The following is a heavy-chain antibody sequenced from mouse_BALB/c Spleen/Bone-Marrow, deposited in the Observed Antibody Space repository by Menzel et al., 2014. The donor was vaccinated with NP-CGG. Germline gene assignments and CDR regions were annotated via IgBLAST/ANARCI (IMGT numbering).Heavy chain of an antibody. CDR1: GFTFSSFG. J-gene: IGHJ2*01. D-gene: IGHD4-1*01. V-gene: IGHV5-17*02. Sequence: EVKLVESGGGLVQPGGSRKLSCAASGFTFSSFGMHWVRQAPEKGLEWVAYISSGSSTIFYADTVKGRFTVPRDNPKNTLFLQMTSLRSEDTAMYYCARGGNWDDFDYWGQGTTLTVSS. CDR2: ISSGSSTI. CDR3: ARGGNWDDFDY.